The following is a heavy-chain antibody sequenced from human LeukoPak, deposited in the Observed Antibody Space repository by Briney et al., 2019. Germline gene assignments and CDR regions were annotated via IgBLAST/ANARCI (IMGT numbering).Heavy chain of an antibody. V-gene: IGHV3-23*01. CDR2: ISGSGGST. CDR3: AKTTIGYSSGRYPGWPVDY. J-gene: IGHJ4*02. CDR1: GFTFSSYA. Sequence: PGGSLRLSCAASGFTFSSYAMSWVRQAPGKGLEWVSAISGSGGSTYYAVSVKGRFTISRDNSKNTVYLQMNSLRAEDTAVYYCAKTTIGYSSGRYPGWPVDYWGQGTLVTVSS. D-gene: IGHD6-19*01.